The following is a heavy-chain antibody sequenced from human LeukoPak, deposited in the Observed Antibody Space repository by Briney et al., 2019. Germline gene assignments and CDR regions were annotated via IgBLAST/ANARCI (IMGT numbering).Heavy chain of an antibody. CDR3: ARVYDFPRWATKGSMDV. J-gene: IGHJ6*02. CDR1: GYTFTSYY. CDR2: INPSGGST. Sequence: GASVKVSCKASGYTFTSYYMHWVRQAPGQGLEWMGIINPSGGSTSYAQKFQGRVTMTRDTSTSTVYMELSRLRSDDTAVYYCARVYDFPRWATKGSMDVWGQGTTVTVSS. D-gene: IGHD3-3*01. V-gene: IGHV1-46*01.